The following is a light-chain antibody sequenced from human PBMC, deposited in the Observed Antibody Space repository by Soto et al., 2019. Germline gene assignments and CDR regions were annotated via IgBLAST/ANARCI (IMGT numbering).Light chain of an antibody. CDR3: SSYTSSSTSYV. V-gene: IGLV2-14*01. CDR1: SSDVGGYNY. Sequence: QSVLTQPASVSGSTGQSITISCTGTSSDVGGYNYVSWYQQHPGKAPKLMIYEVSNRPSGDSNRFSGSKSGNTASLTISGLQAEDEADYYCSSYTSSSTSYVFGTGTKVTVL. CDR2: EVS. J-gene: IGLJ1*01.